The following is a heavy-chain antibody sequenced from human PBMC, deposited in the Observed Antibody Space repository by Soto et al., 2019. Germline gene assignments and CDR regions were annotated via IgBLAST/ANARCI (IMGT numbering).Heavy chain of an antibody. CDR3: ASFSSSHYYYYMDV. CDR1: GGSISSYY. CDR2: IYYSGST. V-gene: IGHV4-59*08. Sequence: SESLSLTCTVSGGSISSYYWSWIRQPPGKGLEWIGYIYYSGSTNYNPSLKSRVTISVDTSKNQFSLKLSSVTAADTAVYYCASFSSSHYYYYMDVWGKGTTVTVSS. D-gene: IGHD2-2*01. J-gene: IGHJ6*03.